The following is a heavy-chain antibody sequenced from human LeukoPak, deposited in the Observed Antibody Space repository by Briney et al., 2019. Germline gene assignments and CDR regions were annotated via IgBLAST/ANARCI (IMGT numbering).Heavy chain of an antibody. V-gene: IGHV3-7*01. D-gene: IGHD2-15*01. CDR2: IKQDGSEK. Sequence: GGSLRLSCAASGFTFSSYWMSWVRQAPGKGLEWVANIKQDGSEKYYVDSVKGRFTISRDNAKNSLYLQMNSLRAEDTAVYYCARYSPCSGGSCYYYYYYGMDVWGQGTTVTVSS. J-gene: IGHJ6*02. CDR1: GFTFSSYW. CDR3: ARYSPCSGGSCYYYYYYGMDV.